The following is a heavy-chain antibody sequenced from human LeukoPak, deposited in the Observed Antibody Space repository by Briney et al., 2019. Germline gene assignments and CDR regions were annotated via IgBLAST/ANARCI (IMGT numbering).Heavy chain of an antibody. Sequence: GASVKVSCKASGYTFTGYYMHWVRQAPGQGLEWMGWINPNSGGTNYAQKFQDRVTMTRDTSISTVYMDLSNLRSDDTAVYYCARGSADYVWGSYPYPFDFWGQGTLVTVSS. CDR1: GYTFTGYY. CDR2: INPNSGGT. J-gene: IGHJ4*02. CDR3: ARGSADYVWGSYPYPFDF. D-gene: IGHD3-16*02. V-gene: IGHV1-2*02.